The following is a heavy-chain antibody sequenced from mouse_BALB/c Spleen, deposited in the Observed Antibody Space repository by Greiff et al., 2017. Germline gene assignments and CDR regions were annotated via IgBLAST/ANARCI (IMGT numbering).Heavy chain of an antibody. CDR3: TRGGGYDDGAWFAY. CDR2: ISSGGSYT. J-gene: IGHJ3*01. D-gene: IGHD2-2*01. CDR1: GFTFSSYT. V-gene: IGHV5-6-4*01. Sequence: EVKLVESGGGLVKPGGSLKLSCAASGFTFSSYTMSWVRQTPEKRLEWVATISSGGSYTYYPDSVKGRFTISRDNAKNTLYLQMSSLKSEDTAMYYCTRGGGYDDGAWFAYWGQGTLVTVSA.